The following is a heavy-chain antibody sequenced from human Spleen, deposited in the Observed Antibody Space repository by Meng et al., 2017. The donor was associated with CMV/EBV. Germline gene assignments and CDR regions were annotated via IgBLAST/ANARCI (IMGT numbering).Heavy chain of an antibody. D-gene: IGHD2-2*01. Sequence: SETLSLTCTVSGGSINSDYWSWIRQPPGKALEWIGYIYYSGSTNYNPSLKSRVTISVDTSKNQFSLKVSSVTAADTAVYYCASAYCSSTSCYYSDYWGQGTLVTVSS. CDR1: GGSINSDY. CDR3: ASAYCSSTSCYYSDY. CDR2: IYYSGST. V-gene: IGHV4-59*12. J-gene: IGHJ4*02.